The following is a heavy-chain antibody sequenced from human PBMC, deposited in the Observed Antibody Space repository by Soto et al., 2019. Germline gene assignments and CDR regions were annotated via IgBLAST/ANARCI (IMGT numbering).Heavy chain of an antibody. V-gene: IGHV3-23*01. Sequence: HPWGSLRLSCASSGFTFSSYAMSWVRQAPGKGLEWVSAISGSGGSTYHADSVKGRFTISRDNSKNTLYLQMNSLRAEDTAVYYCANSYYYDSSGYYYFDYWGQGTLVTVSS. CDR1: GFTFSSYA. D-gene: IGHD3-22*01. CDR3: ANSYYYDSSGYYYFDY. J-gene: IGHJ4*02. CDR2: ISGSGGST.